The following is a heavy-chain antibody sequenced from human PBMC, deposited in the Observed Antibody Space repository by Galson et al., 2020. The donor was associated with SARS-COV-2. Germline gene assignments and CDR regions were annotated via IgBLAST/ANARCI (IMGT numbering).Heavy chain of an antibody. V-gene: IGHV3-30*04. CDR3: ARDSYFDPGGYYGYFEN. CDR2: ISNDGSKK. J-gene: IGHJ1*01. CDR1: GFTFNSYA. Sequence: QLGESLKISCEASGFTFNSYAMHWVRQAPGKGLEWVAIISNDGSKKFYADSVKGRFTISRDNSKKTLYLEMNGLRAEDTAVYYCARDSYFDPGGYYGYFENWGQGTLVTVSS. D-gene: IGHD3-22*01.